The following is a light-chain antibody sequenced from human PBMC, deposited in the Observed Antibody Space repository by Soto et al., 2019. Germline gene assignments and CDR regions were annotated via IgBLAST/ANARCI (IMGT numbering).Light chain of an antibody. J-gene: IGKJ4*01. CDR3: QQDSSWPLT. CDR1: QDIRSS. CDR2: GAS. V-gene: IGKV3-15*01. Sequence: EIAMTQSPATLSVSPGERVTLSCRASQDIRSSLAWYQQKPGQAPRLLIYGASIRATGVPATFSGSGSGTEFTLSISSLQSEHLGVYYCQQDSSWPLTFGGGTKVDI.